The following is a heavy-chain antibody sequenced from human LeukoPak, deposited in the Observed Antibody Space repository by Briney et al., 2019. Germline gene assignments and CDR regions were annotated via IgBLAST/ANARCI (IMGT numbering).Heavy chain of an antibody. V-gene: IGHV3-30*04. CDR2: ISYDGRNK. CDR3: AKVWNAVTTFGWGAFDI. J-gene: IGHJ3*02. Sequence: PGGSLRLSCAASGFTFSSYAMHWVRQAPGEGLEWVAVISYDGRNKYNADSVKGRFTISRDNSKNTLYLQMDSLRAEDTAVYYCAKVWNAVTTFGWGAFDIWGQGTMVTVSS. CDR1: GFTFSSYA. D-gene: IGHD4-17*01.